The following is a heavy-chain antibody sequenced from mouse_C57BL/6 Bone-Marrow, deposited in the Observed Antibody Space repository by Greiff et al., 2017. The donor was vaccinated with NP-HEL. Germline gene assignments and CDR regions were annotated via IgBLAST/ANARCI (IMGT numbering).Heavy chain of an antibody. CDR2: INSDGGST. D-gene: IGHD1-1*01. CDR3: ARRGSSPYWYVDV. Sequence: EVMLVESGGGLVQPGESLKLSCESTEYAFTSHYMSWVRKTPEKRLELVAAINSDGGSTYYPDTIERRFIISRDNTKKTLYLQMSSLRSEDTALYYCARRGSSPYWYVDVWGTGTTVTVSS. V-gene: IGHV5-2*01. CDR1: EYAFTSHY. J-gene: IGHJ1*03.